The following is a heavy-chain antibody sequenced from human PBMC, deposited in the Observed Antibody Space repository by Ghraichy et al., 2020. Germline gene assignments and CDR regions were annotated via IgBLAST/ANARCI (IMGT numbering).Heavy chain of an antibody. CDR2: ITSSSRTI. CDR3: ARGSTVVRFYYYDGMDV. CDR1: GFSLSGYS. V-gene: IGHV3-48*02. J-gene: IGHJ6*02. D-gene: IGHD4-23*01. Sequence: LTCVGSGFSLSGYSMNWVRQSPGKGLEWISYITSSSRTISYADSVKGRFTISRDNAQNSLYLQMNSLRDEDTAVYYRARGSTVVRFYYYDGMDVWGQGTTVTVSS.